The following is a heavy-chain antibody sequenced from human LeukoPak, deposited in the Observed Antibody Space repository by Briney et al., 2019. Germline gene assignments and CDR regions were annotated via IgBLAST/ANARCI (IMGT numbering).Heavy chain of an antibody. D-gene: IGHD3-9*01. CDR1: GFTFSSYA. Sequence: GGSLRLSCAASGFTFSSYAMSWVRQAPGKRLEWVSAISGSGGSTYYADSVKGRFTISRDNSKNTLYLQMNSLRAEDTAVYYCAKGVWATILTNDAFDIWGQGTMVTVSS. CDR3: AKGVWATILTNDAFDI. V-gene: IGHV3-23*01. J-gene: IGHJ3*02. CDR2: ISGSGGST.